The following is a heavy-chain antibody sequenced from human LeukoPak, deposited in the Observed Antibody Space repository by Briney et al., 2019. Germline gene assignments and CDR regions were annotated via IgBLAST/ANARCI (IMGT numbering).Heavy chain of an antibody. CDR2: ISGSGSTI. J-gene: IGHJ5*02. CDR1: GFTFSSYA. CDR3: ARTLPPPGIVVVPAARLGPWFDP. Sequence: PGGSLRLSCAASGFTFSSYAMSWVRQAPGKGLEWVSAISGSGSTIYYADSVKGRFTISRDNAKNSLYLQMNSLRAEDTAVYYCARTLPPPGIVVVPAARLGPWFDPWGQGTLVTVSS. D-gene: IGHD2-2*01. V-gene: IGHV3-23*01.